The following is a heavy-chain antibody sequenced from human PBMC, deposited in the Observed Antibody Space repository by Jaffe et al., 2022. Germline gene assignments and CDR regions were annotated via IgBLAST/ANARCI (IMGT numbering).Heavy chain of an antibody. J-gene: IGHJ4*02. Sequence: QVQFVQSGAEVKNPGASVKVSCKASGYIFTNYAVHWVRQAPGQRLEWMGWINPVNGNTHYSQSFQGRVTFTRDTSATTAYMEVSSLRSEDTAVYYCTRDLFGSSEPFEHWGQGTLVTVSS. V-gene: IGHV1-3*01. D-gene: IGHD2-15*01. CDR2: INPVNGNT. CDR3: TRDLFGSSEPFEH. CDR1: GYIFTNYA.